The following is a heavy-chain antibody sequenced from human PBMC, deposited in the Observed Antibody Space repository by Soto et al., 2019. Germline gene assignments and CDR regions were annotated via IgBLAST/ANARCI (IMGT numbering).Heavy chain of an antibody. Sequence: PLRLSCSSSLFTYSKYTMDLVVHSPVKWLEWVAAISHDGSNKYYGDSVKGRFTISRDNSKNTLSVQMRNLKSEDTAVYYCARDRVRLGELSLLGYFEYWGQGTLVTVSS. J-gene: IGHJ4*02. V-gene: IGHV3-30-3*01. CDR2: ISHDGSNK. CDR3: ARDRVRLGELSLLGYFEY. D-gene: IGHD3-16*02. CDR1: LFTYSKYT.